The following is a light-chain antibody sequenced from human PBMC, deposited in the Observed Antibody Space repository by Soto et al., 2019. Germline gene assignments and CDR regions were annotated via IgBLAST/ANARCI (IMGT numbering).Light chain of an antibody. CDR3: ATWDDSVSGQV. J-gene: IGLJ2*01. V-gene: IGLV1-44*01. CDR2: NYS. Sequence: QSVLIQPPSTSATPGQRVTFSCSGSESNIGNNAVNWYQHLPGAAPKLVIYNYSQRPSGVPDRFSGSRSGTSASLASSGLQSEDEGVYYCATWDDSVSGQVFGGGTKLTVL. CDR1: ESNIGNNA.